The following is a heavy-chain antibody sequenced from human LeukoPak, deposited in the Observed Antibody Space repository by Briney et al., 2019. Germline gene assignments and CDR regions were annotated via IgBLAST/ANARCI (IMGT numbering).Heavy chain of an antibody. J-gene: IGHJ6*02. D-gene: IGHD3-10*01. CDR2: ISSSGGST. V-gene: IGHV3-23*01. CDR1: GFTFSSYT. Sequence: GGSLRLSCATSGFTFSSYTMNWVRQAPGKGLEWVSAISSSGGSTYYADSVKGRFTISRDNSKNTLHLQVNSLRAEDTASYYCAKPVYGSGNLYGMDVWGQGTTVTVSS. CDR3: AKPVYGSGNLYGMDV.